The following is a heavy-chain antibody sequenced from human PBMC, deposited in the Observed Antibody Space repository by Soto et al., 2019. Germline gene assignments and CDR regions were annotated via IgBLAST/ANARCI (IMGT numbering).Heavy chain of an antibody. CDR2: VYIGGNT. J-gene: IGHJ4*02. V-gene: IGHV3-66*01. CDR1: GFTVSSNY. Sequence: EVQLVESGGGLVQPGGSLRLSCAASGFTVSSNYMSWVRQAPGKGLEWVSVVYIGGNTYYAESVEDRFPISRDNFRNMRNLKMNGLRAEDRAVYYWAGPVGGGFDYGGQGTLVTVSS. CDR3: AGPVGGGFDY. D-gene: IGHD3-16*01.